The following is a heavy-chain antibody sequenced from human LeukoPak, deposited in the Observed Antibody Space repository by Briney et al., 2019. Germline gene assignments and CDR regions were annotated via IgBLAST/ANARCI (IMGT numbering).Heavy chain of an antibody. J-gene: IGHJ4*02. V-gene: IGHV3-7*05. D-gene: IGHD6-13*01. Sequence: PGGSLRLSCAASGFTFSSYWMSWVRQAPGKGLEWVANIKHDGSDTNYVDSVKGRVTLSRDNAKHSLYLQMNSLRAEDTAMYYCARRIAATGMKYFDYWGQGTLVTVSS. CDR3: ARRIAATGMKYFDY. CDR1: GFTFSSYW. CDR2: IKHDGSDT.